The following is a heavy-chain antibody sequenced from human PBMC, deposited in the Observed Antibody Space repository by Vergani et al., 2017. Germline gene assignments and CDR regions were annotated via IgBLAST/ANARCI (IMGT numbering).Heavy chain of an antibody. CDR1: GFTFSSYG. V-gene: IGHV3-33*01. D-gene: IGHD3-10*01. CDR2: IWYDGSNK. Sequence: QVQLVESGGGVVQPGRSLRLSCAASGFTFSSYGMHWVRQAPGKGLEWVAVIWYDGSNKYYADSVKGRFTISRDNSKNTLYLQMNSLRAEDTAVYYCARASTPTMGFGELPMGYWGQGTLVTVSS. J-gene: IGHJ4*02. CDR3: ARASTPTMGFGELPMGY.